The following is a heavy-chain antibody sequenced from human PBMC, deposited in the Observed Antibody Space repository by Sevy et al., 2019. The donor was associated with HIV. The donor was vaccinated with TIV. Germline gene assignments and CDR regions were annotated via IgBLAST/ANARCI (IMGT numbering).Heavy chain of an antibody. CDR1: GFTFSSYA. CDR3: AKDPSIVVVTNLDY. Sequence: GGSLRLSCAASGFTFSSYAMSWVRQAPGKGLEWVSAISGSGGSTYYADSVKGRFTISRDNSKNTLYLQMNSLRAEDTAVYYCAKDPSIVVVTNLDYWGQGTLVTVSS. D-gene: IGHD2-21*02. J-gene: IGHJ4*02. V-gene: IGHV3-23*01. CDR2: ISGSGGST.